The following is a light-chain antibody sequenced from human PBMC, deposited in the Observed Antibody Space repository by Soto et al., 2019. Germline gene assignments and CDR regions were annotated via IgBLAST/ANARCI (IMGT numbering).Light chain of an antibody. V-gene: IGKV1-33*01. CDR3: QKCDYLPI. CDR1: HDITSY. CDR2: DAS. Sequence: DIQMTQSPSSLSASVGDRVTITCQASHDITSYLNWYQHKPGKAPKLLIYDASILEAGVPSRFSGRGSGTDFTFTISSLQHEDFATYYCQKCDYLPIFGPGTTVDFK. J-gene: IGKJ3*01.